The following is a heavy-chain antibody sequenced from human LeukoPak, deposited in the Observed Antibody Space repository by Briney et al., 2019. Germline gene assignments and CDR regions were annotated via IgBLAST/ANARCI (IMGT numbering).Heavy chain of an antibody. Sequence: KISETLSLTCAVYGGSFSGYYWSWIRQPPGKGLEWIGEINHSGSTNYNPSLKSRVTISVDTSKNQFSLKLSSVTAADTAVYYCARRTPRYRSKITYYYYYMDVWGKGTTVTISS. V-gene: IGHV4-34*01. D-gene: IGHD3-16*02. CDR3: ARRTPRYRSKITYYYYYMDV. CDR2: INHSGST. J-gene: IGHJ6*03. CDR1: GGSFSGYY.